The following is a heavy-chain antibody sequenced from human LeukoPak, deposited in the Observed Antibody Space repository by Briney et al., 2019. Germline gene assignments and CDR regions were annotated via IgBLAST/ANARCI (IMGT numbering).Heavy chain of an antibody. CDR3: AKDLGIVGASFDC. D-gene: IGHD1-26*01. Sequence: GGSLTLSCPASGFTFSSYARSWVNQPAGRGLEWVSAISVIGGNTYYAGSVKGPFTISIDKAKNTLYLQMNSLRAEDTAVYYCAKDLGIVGASFDCWGQRTLVTISS. J-gene: IGHJ4*02. CDR1: GFTFSSYA. CDR2: ISVIGGNT. V-gene: IGHV3-23*01.